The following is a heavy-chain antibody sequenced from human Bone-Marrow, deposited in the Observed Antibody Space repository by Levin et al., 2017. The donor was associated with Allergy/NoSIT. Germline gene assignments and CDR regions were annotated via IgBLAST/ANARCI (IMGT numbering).Heavy chain of an antibody. CDR3: ANRGTSSRSRFDY. V-gene: IGHV3-30*18. CDR1: GFPFNNYG. J-gene: IGHJ4*02. Sequence: PGGSLRLSCAASGFPFNNYGMHWVRQAPGKGLEWVAVISSDGSNKHYVDSVKGRFTISRDNSKNTLFLQMNSLRAEDTAVYYCANRGTSSRSRFDYWGQGTLVTGSS. D-gene: IGHD2-2*01. CDR2: ISSDGSNK.